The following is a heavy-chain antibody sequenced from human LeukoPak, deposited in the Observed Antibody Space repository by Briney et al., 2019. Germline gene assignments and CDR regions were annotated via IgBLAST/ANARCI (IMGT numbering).Heavy chain of an antibody. D-gene: IGHD2-15*01. Sequence: PGGSLRLSCAASGFTFSSYSMNWVRQAPGKGLEWVSSISSSSSYIYYADSVKGRFTISRDNAKNSLYLQMNSLRAEDTAVYYCARDWGGSELYYYYGMDVWGQGTTVTVSS. V-gene: IGHV3-21*01. CDR3: ARDWGGSELYYYYGMDV. CDR1: GFTFSSYS. J-gene: IGHJ6*02. CDR2: ISSSSSYI.